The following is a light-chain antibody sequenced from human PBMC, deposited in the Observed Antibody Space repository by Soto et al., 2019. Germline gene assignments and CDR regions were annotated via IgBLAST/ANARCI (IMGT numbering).Light chain of an antibody. CDR2: EVS. J-gene: IGLJ1*01. CDR3: CSYAGTSYV. V-gene: IGLV2-23*02. Sequence: QSALTQPASVSGSPGQSITISCTGTISDVGSYNLVSWYQQHPGKAPKLMIYEVSKRPSGVSNRFSGSKSGNTASLTISGLQAEDEADYYCCSYAGTSYVFGTGTKVTVL. CDR1: ISDVGSYNL.